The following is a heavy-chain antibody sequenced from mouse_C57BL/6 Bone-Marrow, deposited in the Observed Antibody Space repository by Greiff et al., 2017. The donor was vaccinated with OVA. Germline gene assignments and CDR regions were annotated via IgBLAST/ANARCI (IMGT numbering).Heavy chain of an antibody. J-gene: IGHJ2*01. D-gene: IGHD3-2*02. CDR2: INPSSGYT. Sequence: QVHVKQSGAELARPGASVKMSCKASGYTFTSYTMHWVKQRPGQGLEWIGYINPSSGYTKYNQKFKDKATLTADTSSSTAYMQLSSLTSEDSAVYYCARYMTAQSYYFDYRGQGTTLTVSA. CDR1: GYTFTSYT. CDR3: ARYMTAQSYYFDY. V-gene: IGHV1-4*01.